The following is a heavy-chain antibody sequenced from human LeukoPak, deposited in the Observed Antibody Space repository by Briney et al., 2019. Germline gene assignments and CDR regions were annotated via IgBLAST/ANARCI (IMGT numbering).Heavy chain of an antibody. J-gene: IGHJ4*02. D-gene: IGHD6-13*01. V-gene: IGHV4-4*07. CDR2: VYTSGTT. CDR1: NGSISSYY. CDR3: ARGVFSNWYYLDY. Sequence: PSETLSLTCTVSNGSISSYYWSWIRQPAGEGLEWIGRVYTSGTTNYNPSLKSRVTMSIDTSKNQFSLKLTSVTAADTAVYYCARGVFSNWYYLDYWGQGALVTVSS.